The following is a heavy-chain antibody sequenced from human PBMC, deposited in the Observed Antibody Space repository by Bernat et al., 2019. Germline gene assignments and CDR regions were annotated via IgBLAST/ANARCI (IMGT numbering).Heavy chain of an antibody. J-gene: IGHJ6*02. Sequence: EVQLLESGGCLVQPGGSLRLSCAASGFTFSSYAMSWVRQAPGKGLEWVSAISGSGGSTYYADSVKGRFTISRDNSKNTLYLQMNSLRAEDTAVYYCVVGAAVYYYYGMDVWGQGTTVTVSS. D-gene: IGHD6-19*01. CDR3: VVGAAVYYYYGMDV. V-gene: IGHV3-23*01. CDR2: ISGSGGST. CDR1: GFTFSSYA.